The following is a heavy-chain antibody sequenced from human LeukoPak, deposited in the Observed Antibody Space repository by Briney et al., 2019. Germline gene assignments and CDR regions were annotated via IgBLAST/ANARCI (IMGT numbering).Heavy chain of an antibody. V-gene: IGHV3-23*01. J-gene: IGHJ4*02. CDR2: ITGSGGAT. D-gene: IGHD1-26*01. CDR3: ARESLGPPYYFDY. CDR1: GFTFSTYA. Sequence: QPGGSLRLSCAASGFTFSTYAMNWVRQAPGKGLEWVSIITGSGGATYYPDSVKGRFTISRDNSKNTLYLQMNSVRADDTAVYYCARESLGPPYYFDYWGQGTLVTVSS.